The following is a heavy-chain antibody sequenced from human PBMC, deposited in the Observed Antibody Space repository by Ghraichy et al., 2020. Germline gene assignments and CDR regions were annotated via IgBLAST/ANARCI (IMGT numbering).Heavy chain of an antibody. Sequence: GESLNISCKGSGYNFTNYWIAWVRQMPGKGLEWMGIIYPDDSDTRYSPSFQGQVTISVDKSISTAYLQWSSLKASDTAIYYCARRYCSGGSCYSGSDYWGQGTLVTVSS. CDR1: GYNFTNYW. CDR2: IYPDDSDT. CDR3: ARRYCSGGSCYSGSDY. V-gene: IGHV5-51*01. D-gene: IGHD2-15*01. J-gene: IGHJ4*02.